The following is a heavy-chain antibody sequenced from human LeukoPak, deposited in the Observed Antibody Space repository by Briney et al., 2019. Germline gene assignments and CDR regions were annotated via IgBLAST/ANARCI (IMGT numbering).Heavy chain of an antibody. V-gene: IGHV1-2*02. D-gene: IGHD3-22*01. Sequence: ASVKVSCKASGYTFTGYYMHWVRQAPGQGLEWMGWINPNSGGTNYAQKFQGRVTMTRDTSISTAYMELSRLRSDDTAVYYCARGSWSWYYYDSSGKLDYWGQGTLVTVSS. CDR1: GYTFTGYY. J-gene: IGHJ4*02. CDR2: INPNSGGT. CDR3: ARGSWSWYYYDSSGKLDY.